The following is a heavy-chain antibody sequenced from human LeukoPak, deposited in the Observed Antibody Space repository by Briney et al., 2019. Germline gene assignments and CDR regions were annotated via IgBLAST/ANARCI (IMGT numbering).Heavy chain of an antibody. D-gene: IGHD3-10*01. J-gene: IGHJ4*02. CDR2: IKFDGSQK. CDR1: GFTFSSFD. V-gene: IGHV3-30*02. Sequence: GGSLSPSRAPSGFTFSSFDIHWVRQPPDKGLEWVAFIKFDGSQKYYADSVRGRFTVSRYNSRNMLYLQLDSLRDDDTAVYFCARRLPDSGSYSPDYWAQGTLVTVSS. CDR3: ARRLPDSGSYSPDY.